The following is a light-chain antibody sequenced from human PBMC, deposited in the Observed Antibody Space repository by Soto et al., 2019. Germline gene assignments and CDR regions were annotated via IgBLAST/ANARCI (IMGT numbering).Light chain of an antibody. CDR1: QSISSW. V-gene: IGKV1-5*03. Sequence: IRMTQSPSTLSASVGDRVTITCRASQSISSWLAWYQQKPGKAPKLLIYKASSLESGVPSRFSGSGSGTELTLTITSLQPDDFATYYCQQYNSYSWTFGQGTKV. CDR2: KAS. CDR3: QQYNSYSWT. J-gene: IGKJ1*01.